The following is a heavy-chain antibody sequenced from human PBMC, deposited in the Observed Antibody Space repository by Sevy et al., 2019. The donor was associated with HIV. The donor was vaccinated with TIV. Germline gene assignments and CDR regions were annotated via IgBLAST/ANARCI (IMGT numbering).Heavy chain of an antibody. Sequence: GGSLRLSCVAYGFTVSSNFMTWVRQAPGKGLEWVSIIYSGGDTYYADSVKGRLTISRDNSKNTLYLQMNNLRTEDTAVDYCAGDLRVATGSGGMDVWGQGTTVTVSS. D-gene: IGHD3-10*01. J-gene: IGHJ6*02. V-gene: IGHV3-53*01. CDR1: GFTVSSNF. CDR2: IYSGGDT. CDR3: AGDLRVATGSGGMDV.